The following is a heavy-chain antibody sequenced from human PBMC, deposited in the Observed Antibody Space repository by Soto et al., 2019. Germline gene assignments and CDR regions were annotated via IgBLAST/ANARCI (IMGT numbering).Heavy chain of an antibody. V-gene: IGHV3-7*03. CDR2: IKQDGSEK. D-gene: IGHD2-2*01. CDR3: ARESCSSTSCYYYYYYGMDV. CDR1: GFTFSSYW. J-gene: IGHJ6*02. Sequence: EVQLVESRGGLVQPGGSLRLSCAASGFTFSSYWMSWVRQAPGKGLEWVANIKQDGSEKYYVDSVKGRFTISRDNAKNSLYLQMNSLRAEDTAVYYCARESCSSTSCYYYYYYGMDVWGQGTTVTVSS.